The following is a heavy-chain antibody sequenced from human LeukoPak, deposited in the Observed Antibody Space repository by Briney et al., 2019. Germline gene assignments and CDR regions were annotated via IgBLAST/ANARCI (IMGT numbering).Heavy chain of an antibody. V-gene: IGHV1-69*04. Sequence: NYAQKFQGRVMITADKSTSTAYMELSSLRSEDTAVYYCAREKSVHGFIVVPWFDPWGQGTLVTVSS. J-gene: IGHJ5*02. CDR3: AREKSVHGFIVVPWFDP. D-gene: IGHD2-2*01.